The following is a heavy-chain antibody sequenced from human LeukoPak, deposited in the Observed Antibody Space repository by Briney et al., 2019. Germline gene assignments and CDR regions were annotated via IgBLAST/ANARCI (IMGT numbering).Heavy chain of an antibody. CDR1: GYTFTGYY. CDR2: INPNSGGT. J-gene: IGHJ5*02. V-gene: IGHV1-2*02. D-gene: IGHD3-10*01. CDR3: ARDLSDNYYGSGSYPLTYFDP. Sequence: ASVKVSCKASGYTFTGYYMHWVRQAPGQGLEWMGWINPNSGGTNYAQKFQGRVTMTRDTSISTAYMELSRLRSDDTAVYYCARDLSDNYYGSGSYPLTYFDPWGQGTLVTVSS.